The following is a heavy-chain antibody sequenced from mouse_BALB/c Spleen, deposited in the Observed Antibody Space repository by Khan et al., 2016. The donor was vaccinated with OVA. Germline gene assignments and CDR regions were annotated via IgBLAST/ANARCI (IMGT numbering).Heavy chain of an antibody. J-gene: IGHJ2*01. D-gene: IGHD3-3*01. CDR1: GYSFIGYF. CDR2: INPHFGET. CDR3: ARILGSDFDY. Sequence: VQLKQSGPELVKPGASVKISCKASGYSFIGYFMHWVMQSHGKSLEWIGRINPHFGETFYNQKFVDKATLTVDESSSTAYLELRSLASEDSAVYYCARILGSDFDYWGQGTTLTVSS. V-gene: IGHV1-20*02.